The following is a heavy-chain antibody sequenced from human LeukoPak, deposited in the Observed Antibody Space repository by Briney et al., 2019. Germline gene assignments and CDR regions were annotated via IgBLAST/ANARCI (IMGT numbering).Heavy chain of an antibody. V-gene: IGHV4-38-2*02. CDR1: GYSISSGYY. D-gene: IGHD3-22*01. J-gene: IGHJ3*02. Sequence: SETLSLTCTVSGYSISSGYYWGWIRLPPGKGLEWIGSIYHSGSPSYNPSLKSRVTISVDTSKIQFSLRLTSVTAADTAVHYCARTAIASSAYSAFDIWGQGTMVTVSS. CDR3: ARTAIASSAYSAFDI. CDR2: IYHSGSP.